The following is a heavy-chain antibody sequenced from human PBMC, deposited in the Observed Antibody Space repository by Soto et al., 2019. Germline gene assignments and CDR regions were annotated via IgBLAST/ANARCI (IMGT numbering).Heavy chain of an antibody. D-gene: IGHD3-3*01. V-gene: IGHV1-18*01. Sequence: QVQLVQYGAEVKRPGASVKVSCKASGYTFRNYGITWVRQAPGQGLEWMAWISPYNGNTNYAQDLQGRVTMTTDTSTRTAYMSLRSLKTENPVMYYFARNLASGFNFWHANNSGYFNYWGKGTLVSVSS. CDR3: ARNLASGFNFWHANNSGYFNY. J-gene: IGHJ4*02. CDR1: GYTFRNYG. CDR2: ISPYNGNT.